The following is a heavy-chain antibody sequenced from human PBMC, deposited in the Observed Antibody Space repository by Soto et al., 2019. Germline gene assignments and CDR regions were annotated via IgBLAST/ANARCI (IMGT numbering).Heavy chain of an antibody. J-gene: IGHJ4*02. D-gene: IGHD6-6*01. CDR3: ARQSSTRMAARDLDS. Sequence: QLQLQESGPGLVKPSEPLSLTCPVSGGSISRSSYYWGWIRQPPGKGLEWIGTIYYTGSTYYNPSHKRRGTRSVDTSKNQFARKLSSVTAADTAFYFCARQSSTRMAARDLDSWGQGTLVTVSS. CDR2: IYYTGST. V-gene: IGHV4-39*01. CDR1: GGSISRSSYY.